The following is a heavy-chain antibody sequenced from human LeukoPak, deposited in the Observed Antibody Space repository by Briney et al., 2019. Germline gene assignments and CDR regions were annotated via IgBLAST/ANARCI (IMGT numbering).Heavy chain of an antibody. CDR3: AKFGDGLGYYYDSSGYYVDY. V-gene: IGHV3-23*01. Sequence: PGGSLRLSCAASGFTFNTYAMSWVRQAPGKGLEWVTGISASGGSTYYADSVKGRFTISRDNSKNTLYLQMNSLRAEDTAVYYCAKFGDGLGYYYDSSGYYVDYWGQGTLVTVSS. D-gene: IGHD3-22*01. CDR1: GFTFNTYA. J-gene: IGHJ4*02. CDR2: ISASGGST.